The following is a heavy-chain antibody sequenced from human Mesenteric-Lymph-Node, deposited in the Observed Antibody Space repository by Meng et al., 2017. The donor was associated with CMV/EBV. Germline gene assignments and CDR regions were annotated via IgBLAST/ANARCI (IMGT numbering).Heavy chain of an antibody. V-gene: IGHV3-7*01. CDR1: GFTFSSYW. J-gene: IGHJ4*02. CDR3: ARDLTGSSVY. CDR2: IKQDGSEK. Sequence: GESLKISCAASGFTFSSYWMSWVRQAPGKGLEWVANIKQDGSEKYYVDSVKGRFTISRDNAKNSLYLQMNSLRAEDTAVYYCARDLTGSSVYWGQGTLVTASS. D-gene: IGHD1-20*01.